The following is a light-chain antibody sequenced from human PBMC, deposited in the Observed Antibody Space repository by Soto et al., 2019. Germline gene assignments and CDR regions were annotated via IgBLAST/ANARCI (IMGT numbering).Light chain of an antibody. CDR2: DAS. J-gene: IGKJ1*01. CDR1: QTISNF. V-gene: IGKV1-39*01. CDR3: QQYNTWST. Sequence: DIQMTQSPSSLSASVGDRVTLTCRASQTISNFLNWYQQKPGNAPKLLIYDASNLHSGVPSRFSGSGSGTEFTLTISSLQSEDFAVYYCQQYNTWSTFGQGTKVDIK.